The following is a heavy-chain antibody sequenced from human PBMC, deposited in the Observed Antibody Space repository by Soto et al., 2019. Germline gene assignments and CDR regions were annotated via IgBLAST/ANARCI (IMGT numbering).Heavy chain of an antibody. J-gene: IGHJ5*02. CDR3: AKDGGNRVVVIRNWFDP. CDR1: GFTFSSYS. V-gene: IGHV3-23*01. CDR2: ISVSGGST. Sequence: GGSLRLSCAASGFTFSSYSMSLVRQAPGKGLEWVSAISVSGGSTYYADSVKGRFTISRENSKNTLYLQMNSLRAEDTAVYYCAKDGGNRVVVIRNWFDPWGQGTLVTVSS. D-gene: IGHD3-22*01.